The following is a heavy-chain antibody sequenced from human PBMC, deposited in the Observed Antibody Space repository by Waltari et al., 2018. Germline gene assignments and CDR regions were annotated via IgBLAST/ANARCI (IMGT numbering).Heavy chain of an antibody. D-gene: IGHD3-10*01. V-gene: IGHV4-34*01. CDR2: INHSGRS. J-gene: IGHJ5*02. CDR1: GGSFIGFY. CDR3: ARSRFGSGMVDP. Sequence: QVRLQQWGAGLLKPSETLSLTCDVHGGSFIGFYWSWIRQTPEKGLEWIGEINHSGRSHYNPSLQGRLTLSIDTSRNQFSLKLTSVTAADTALYYCARSRFGSGMVDPWGQGTLVSVSS.